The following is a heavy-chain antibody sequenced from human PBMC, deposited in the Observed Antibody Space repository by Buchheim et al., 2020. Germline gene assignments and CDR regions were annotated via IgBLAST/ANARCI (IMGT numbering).Heavy chain of an antibody. CDR1: GGSISSGGYY. CDR3: ARGGQQLVNFWFDP. Sequence: QVQLQESGPGLVKSSQTLSLTCTVSGGSISSGGYYWSWIRQHPGKGLEWIGYIYYSGSTYYNPSLKSRVTISVDRFKNKFFLKLSSVTAADTAVYYCARGGQQLVNFWFDPWGQGTL. D-gene: IGHD6-13*01. J-gene: IGHJ5*02. V-gene: IGHV4-31*03. CDR2: IYYSGST.